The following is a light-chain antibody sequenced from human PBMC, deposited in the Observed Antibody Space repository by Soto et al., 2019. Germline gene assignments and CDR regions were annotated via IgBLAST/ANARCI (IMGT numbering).Light chain of an antibody. Sequence: QSVLTQPASVSGSPGQSITISCTGTSSDVAGYDHVSWYQQHPGNAPKLLIYSNNQRPSGVPDRFSGSKSGTSASLAISGLQSEDEADYYCAAWDDSLNGPVFGGGTKVTVL. V-gene: IGLV1-44*01. CDR1: SSDVAGYD. CDR2: SNN. J-gene: IGLJ3*02. CDR3: AAWDDSLNGPV.